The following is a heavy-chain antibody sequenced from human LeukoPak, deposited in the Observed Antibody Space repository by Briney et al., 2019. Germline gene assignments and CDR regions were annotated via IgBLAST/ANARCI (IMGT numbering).Heavy chain of an antibody. CDR3: ARGRGYCSSTSCYQDNWFDP. Sequence: ASVKVSCTASGYTFTGYYMHWVRQAPGQGLEWMGWINPNSGGTNYAQKFQGRVTMTRDASISTAYMELSRLRSDDTAVYYCARGRGYCSSTSCYQDNWFDPWGQGTLVTVSS. D-gene: IGHD2-2*01. CDR1: GYTFTGYY. CDR2: INPNSGGT. J-gene: IGHJ5*02. V-gene: IGHV1-2*02.